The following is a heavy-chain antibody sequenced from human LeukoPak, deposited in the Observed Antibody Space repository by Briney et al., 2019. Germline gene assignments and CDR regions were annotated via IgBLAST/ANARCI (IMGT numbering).Heavy chain of an antibody. CDR3: ASHWYGPEFLFDY. D-gene: IGHD6-13*01. Sequence: SESLSLTCAVSLGSTNTYYWSWFGQPPGKELEWIGYIYYSGSTNYNPSLKSRVTISVDTSKNQFSLKLSSVAAADTAVYYCASHWYGPEFLFDYWGQGTLVTVSS. CDR1: LGSTNTYY. V-gene: IGHV4-59*08. J-gene: IGHJ4*02. CDR2: IYYSGST.